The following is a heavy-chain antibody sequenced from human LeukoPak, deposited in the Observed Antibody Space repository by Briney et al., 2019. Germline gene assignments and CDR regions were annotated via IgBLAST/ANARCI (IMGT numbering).Heavy chain of an antibody. D-gene: IGHD1-26*01. J-gene: IGHJ4*02. CDR3: ARDLSGRSSY. CDR2: IHDGGST. Sequence: SETLSLTCTVSGGSISSGGYYWSWIRQPPGKGLEWIGFIHDGGSTSYNSSLKSRVAISVDRSKNQFSLKLSSVTAADTAVYYCARDLSGRSSYWGQGTLVTVSS. V-gene: IGHV4-30-2*01. CDR1: GGSISSGGYY.